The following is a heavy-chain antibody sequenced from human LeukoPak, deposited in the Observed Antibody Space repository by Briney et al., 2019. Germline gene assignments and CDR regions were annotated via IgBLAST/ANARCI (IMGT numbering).Heavy chain of an antibody. D-gene: IGHD2-15*01. CDR1: GFTFSSYS. CDR2: ISKSSSYI. J-gene: IGHJ4*02. Sequence: GGSLRLSCAASGFTFSSYSMNWVRQAPGKGLEWVSCISKSSSYIDYAGSVKGRFTISRDNAKNSLYLQMDSLRAEDTAVYYCASSYCSGGSCYAFDYWGQGTLVTVSS. V-gene: IGHV3-21*01. CDR3: ASSYCSGGSCYAFDY.